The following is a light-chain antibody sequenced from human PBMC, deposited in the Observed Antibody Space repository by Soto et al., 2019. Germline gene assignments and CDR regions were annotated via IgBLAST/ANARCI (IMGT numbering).Light chain of an antibody. CDR2: DIN. J-gene: IGLJ1*01. V-gene: IGLV2-14*01. CDR1: ISDVGNYIF. Sequence: QSLLTLAASVSGSPGQSITISCTGTISDVGNYIFVSWYRQHPGKAPKLMIYDINNRPSGVSNRFSGSKSGNTASLTISGLQAEDEADYYCVSYTTSASYVFGTGTKVTVL. CDR3: VSYTTSASYV.